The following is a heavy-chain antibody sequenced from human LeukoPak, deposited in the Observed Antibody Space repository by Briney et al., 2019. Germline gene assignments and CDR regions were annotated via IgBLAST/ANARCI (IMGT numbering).Heavy chain of an antibody. Sequence: SETLSLTCSVSGVSISSYYWSWVRQPPGKGLEWIGYIYYSGSTNYNPSLKSRVTISVDTSKNQFSLKLSSVTAADTAVYYCARERQWLALFDPWGQGTLVTVSS. D-gene: IGHD6-19*01. J-gene: IGHJ5*02. CDR3: ARERQWLALFDP. CDR1: GVSISSYY. V-gene: IGHV4-59*01. CDR2: IYYSGST.